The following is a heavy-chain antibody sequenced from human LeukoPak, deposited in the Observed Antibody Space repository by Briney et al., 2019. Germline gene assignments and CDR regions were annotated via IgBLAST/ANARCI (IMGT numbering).Heavy chain of an antibody. D-gene: IGHD3-10*01. CDR2: IYYSGST. CDR3: ARHSTSISILRGHMPPSYYYGMDV. V-gene: IGHV4-39*07. Sequence: SETLSLTCTVSGGSISSGGYYWSWIRQPPGKGLEWIGSIYYSGSTYYNPSLKSRVTISVDTSKNQFSLKLSSVTAADTAIYYCARHSTSISILRGHMPPSYYYGMDVWGQGTTVIVSS. J-gene: IGHJ6*02. CDR1: GGSISSGGYY.